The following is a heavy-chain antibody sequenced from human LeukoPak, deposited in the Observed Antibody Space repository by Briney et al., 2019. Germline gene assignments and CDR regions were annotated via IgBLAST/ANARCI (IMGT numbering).Heavy chain of an antibody. CDR2: IYYSGST. CDR3: ARFSYSSGWGFDP. V-gene: IGHV4-59*08. Sequence: PSETLSLTCTVSGGSISSYYWSWIRQPPGKGLEWIGYIYYSGSTNYNPSLKSRVTISVDTSKNQFSLKLSSVTAADTAVYYCARFSYSSGWGFDPWGQGTLVTVSS. CDR1: GGSISSYY. D-gene: IGHD6-19*01. J-gene: IGHJ5*02.